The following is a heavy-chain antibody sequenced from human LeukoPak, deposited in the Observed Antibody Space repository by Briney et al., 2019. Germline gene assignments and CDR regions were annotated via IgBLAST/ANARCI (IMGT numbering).Heavy chain of an antibody. V-gene: IGHV3-30*18. J-gene: IGHJ2*01. CDR2: ISYDGRKK. CDR3: AKGSQRYFDL. CDR1: GFTSSTYG. Sequence: PGGSLRLSCAASGFTSSTYGMHWVRQAPGKGLEWVAVISYDGRKKYYADSVKGRFTISRDNSQSPLYLQMNSLRADDTAVYYCAKGSQRYFDLWGRGTLVSVSS.